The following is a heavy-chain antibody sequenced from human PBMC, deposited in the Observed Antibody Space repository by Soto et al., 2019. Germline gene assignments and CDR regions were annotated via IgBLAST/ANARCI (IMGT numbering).Heavy chain of an antibody. CDR3: AKGPLGAVAGVERYFDF. D-gene: IGHD6-19*01. Sequence: EVQLLESGGGLVQPGGSLRLSCAASGFTFSSYAMNWVRQAPGKGLEWVSAITGSGGTRYYADSVKGRFTISRDNSKNTLYLHMNSLRPEDTAIYYCAKGPLGAVAGVERYFDFWGQGTLVTVSS. CDR2: ITGSGGTR. V-gene: IGHV3-23*01. J-gene: IGHJ4*02. CDR1: GFTFSSYA.